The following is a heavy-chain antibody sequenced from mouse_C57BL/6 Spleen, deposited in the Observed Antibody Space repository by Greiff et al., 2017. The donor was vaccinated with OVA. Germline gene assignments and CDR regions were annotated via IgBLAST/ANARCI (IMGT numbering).Heavy chain of an antibody. V-gene: IGHV1-22*01. CDR2: INPNNGGT. D-gene: IGHD2-4*01. CDR1: GYTFTDYN. Sequence: VQLKESGPELVKPGASVKMSCKASGYTFTDYNMHWVKQSHGKSLEWIGYINPNNGGTSYNQKFKGKATLTVNKSSSTAYMELRSLTSEDSAVYYCARSMITPYYYAMDYWGQGTSVTVSS. J-gene: IGHJ4*01. CDR3: ARSMITPYYYAMDY.